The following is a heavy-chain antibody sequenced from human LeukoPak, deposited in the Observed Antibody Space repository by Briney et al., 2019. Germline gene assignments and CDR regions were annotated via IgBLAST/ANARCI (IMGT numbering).Heavy chain of an antibody. CDR1: GFTVSNNY. D-gene: IGHD1-26*01. CDR2: IFIGGST. Sequence: PGGSLRLSCVASGFTVSNNYMMWVRQAPGKGLEWVSVIFIGGSTFYADSVKGRFTISRDNSQNTLYLQMNSLRADDTAIYYCAGGGTQWELRGDFDYWGQGTLVTVSS. CDR3: AGGGTQWELRGDFDY. J-gene: IGHJ4*02. V-gene: IGHV3-53*01.